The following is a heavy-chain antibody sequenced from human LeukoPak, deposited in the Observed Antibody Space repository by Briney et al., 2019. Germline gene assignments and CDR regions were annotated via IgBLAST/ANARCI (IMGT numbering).Heavy chain of an antibody. D-gene: IGHD3-22*01. CDR3: SRDRYYYDSSAYYEIDY. CDR2: ISSSGSTI. CDR1: GFIFSSYD. V-gene: IGHV3-48*03. Sequence: GGSLRLSCAASGFIFSSYDMNWVRQAAGKGLEWVSYISSSGSTIYYADSVKGRFTISRDNAKNSLFLQMISLRAEDTAVYYCSRDRYYYDSSAYYEIDYWGQGTLVTVSS. J-gene: IGHJ4*02.